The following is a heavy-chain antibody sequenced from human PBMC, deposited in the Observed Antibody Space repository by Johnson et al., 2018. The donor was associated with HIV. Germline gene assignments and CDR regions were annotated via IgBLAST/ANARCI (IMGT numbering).Heavy chain of an antibody. D-gene: IGHD3-10*01. Sequence: VQLVESGGVVVQPGGSLRLSCAASGFTFDDYDMSWVRQAPGKGLEWVSGISWNGGSAAYADSVKGRFTISRDNAKNSLYLQMNTLRAEDTAVYYCATELLRTEHDAFDIWGQGTMVTVSS. V-gene: IGHV3-20*04. CDR3: ATELLRTEHDAFDI. CDR1: GFTFDDYD. J-gene: IGHJ3*02. CDR2: ISWNGGSA.